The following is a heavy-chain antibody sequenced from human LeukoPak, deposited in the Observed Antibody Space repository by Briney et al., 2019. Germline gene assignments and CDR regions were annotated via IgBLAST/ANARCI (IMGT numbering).Heavy chain of an antibody. D-gene: IGHD2-15*01. CDR1: GFTFSSYA. V-gene: IGHV3-74*03. CDR2: LKNDGSSA. J-gene: IGHJ4*02. CDR3: ARARGGYVLDS. Sequence: GGSLRLSCAASGFTFSSYAMSWVRHAPGKGLVWVARLKNDGSSAEYANSAQGRFIISRDNGRNTVFLQMDSLRGDDTAIYYCARARGGYVLDSWGQGTQVIVSS.